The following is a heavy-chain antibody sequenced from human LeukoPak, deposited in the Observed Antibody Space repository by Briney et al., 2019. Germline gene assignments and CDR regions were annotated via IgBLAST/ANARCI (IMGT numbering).Heavy chain of an antibody. CDR1: GGTLSSYA. V-gene: IGHV1-69*05. D-gene: IGHD6-19*01. CDR3: ARGKYSSGWYPKNPRYNWFDP. Sequence: GSSVKVSCXASGGTLSSYAISWVRQAPGQGLEWMGGIIPIFGTANYAQKFQGRVTITTEESTSTAYMELSSLRSEDTAVYYCARGKYSSGWYPKNPRYNWFDPWGQGTLVTVSS. CDR2: IIPIFGTA. J-gene: IGHJ5*02.